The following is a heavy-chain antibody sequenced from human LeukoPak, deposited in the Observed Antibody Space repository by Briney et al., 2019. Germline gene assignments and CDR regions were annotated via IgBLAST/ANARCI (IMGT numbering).Heavy chain of an antibody. CDR2: IYPGDSDT. CDR1: GYSFPRYW. J-gene: IGHJ4*02. Sequence: GESLKISWKGSGYSFPRYWIAWVRQMPGKGLEWMGMIYPGDSDTRYSPSFQGQVAISADNSISTAYLEWSSLKASDTAMYYCARPYCDSSTCSQGGDYWGQGTPVTVSS. V-gene: IGHV5-51*01. CDR3: ARPYCDSSTCSQGGDY. D-gene: IGHD2-2*01.